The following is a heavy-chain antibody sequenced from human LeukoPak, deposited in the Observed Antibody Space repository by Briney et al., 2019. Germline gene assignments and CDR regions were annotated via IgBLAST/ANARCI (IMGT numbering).Heavy chain of an antibody. V-gene: IGHV3-23*01. CDR2: ISGNGGST. D-gene: IGHD4-23*01. Sequence: PGGSLRLSCSASGFTFSSYAMHWVRQAPGKGLEWVSAISGNGGSTYYADSVKGRFTISRDNSKNTLYLQMNSLRAEDTAVYYCAKISPYGGNSAWGQGTLVTVSS. CDR3: AKISPYGGNSA. J-gene: IGHJ4*02. CDR1: GFTFSSYA.